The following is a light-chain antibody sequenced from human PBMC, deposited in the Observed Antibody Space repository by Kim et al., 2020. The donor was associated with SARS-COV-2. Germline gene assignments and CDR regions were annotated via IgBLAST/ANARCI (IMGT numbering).Light chain of an antibody. CDR2: ETS. V-gene: IGKV1-27*01. CDR3: QSYDSSPLT. J-gene: IGKJ4*01. Sequence: DIQMTQSPSSLSASVGDRVTITCRASQDIGNYLGWYQQKPGKAPKLLIYETSTLQSGVPSRFSGRGSGTDFTLTISSLQPEDVATYYCQSYDSSPLTFGGGTKVEIK. CDR1: QDIGNY.